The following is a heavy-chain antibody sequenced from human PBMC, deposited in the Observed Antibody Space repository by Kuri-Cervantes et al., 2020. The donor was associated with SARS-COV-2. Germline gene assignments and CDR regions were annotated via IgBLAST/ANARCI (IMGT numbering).Heavy chain of an antibody. Sequence: ASVKVSCKASGYTFTTYDISWMRQAPGQGLEWMGWISTYNGNTNYAQKLQGRVTLTTDTSTSTAYMELRSLRSDDTAVYYCARESVDYGDYVGPWRFGQEGEYYYYGMDVWGQGTTVTVSS. J-gene: IGHJ6*02. CDR1: GYTFTTYD. CDR3: ARESVDYGDYVGPWRFGQEGEYYYYGMDV. V-gene: IGHV1-18*04. D-gene: IGHD4-17*01. CDR2: ISTYNGNT.